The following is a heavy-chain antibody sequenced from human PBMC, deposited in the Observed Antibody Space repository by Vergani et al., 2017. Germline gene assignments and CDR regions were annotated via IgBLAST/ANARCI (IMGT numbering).Heavy chain of an antibody. CDR1: GGSFSGYY. CDR3: ASGYCSSTSCYAPYYYYGMDV. V-gene: IGHV4-34*01. J-gene: IGHJ6*02. CDR2: INHSGST. Sequence: QVQLQQLGAGLLKPSETLSLTCAVYGGSFSGYYWSWIRQPPGKGLEWIGEINHSGSTNYNPSLKSRVTISVDTSKNQFSLKLSSVTAADTAVYYCASGYCSSTSCYAPYYYYGMDVWGQGTTVTVSS. D-gene: IGHD2-2*01.